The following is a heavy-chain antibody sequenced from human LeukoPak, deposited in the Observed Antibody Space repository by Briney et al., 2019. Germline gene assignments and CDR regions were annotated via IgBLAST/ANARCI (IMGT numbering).Heavy chain of an antibody. D-gene: IGHD3-3*01. V-gene: IGHV4-39*01. CDR1: GGSISNSIDY. J-gene: IGHJ4*02. CDR3: ARHIWSGYYTYHFDY. Sequence: SETLSLTCTVSGGSISNSIDYWGWVRQPPGKGLEWLGSIYYSGSTYYNPPLKSRVTISVDTSKNQFSLKLRSVTAADTAVYYCARHIWSGYYTYHFDYWGQGTPVTVSS. CDR2: IYYSGST.